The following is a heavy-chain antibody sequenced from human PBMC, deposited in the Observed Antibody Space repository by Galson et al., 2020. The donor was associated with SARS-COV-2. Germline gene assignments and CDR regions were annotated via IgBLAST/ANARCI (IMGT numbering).Heavy chain of an antibody. V-gene: IGHV3-49*03. CDR2: IRSRTYDGTT. CDR1: GITFGDFA. CDR3: ARGGFPYYYYMDV. Sequence: SLKISCTVAGITFGDFAMSWFRQAPGKGLAWVGFIRSRTYDGTTEYAASVKDRFTISRDDSKNVAYLQMNSLITEDTAVYYCARGGFPYYYYMDVWGKGTTVTVSS. J-gene: IGHJ6*03.